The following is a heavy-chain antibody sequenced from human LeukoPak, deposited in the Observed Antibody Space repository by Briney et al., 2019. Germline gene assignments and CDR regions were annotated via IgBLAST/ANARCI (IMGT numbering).Heavy chain of an antibody. CDR2: IYYSGST. CDR1: GGSISSSSYY. V-gene: IGHV4-39*07. D-gene: IGHD1-26*01. J-gene: IGHJ4*02. CDR3: ARNSGSYLRGREY. Sequence: TSETLSLTCTVSGGSISSSSYYWGWIRQPPGKGLEWIGGIYYSGSTYYNPSLKSRVTISVDTSKNQFSLKLSSVTAADTAVYYCARNSGSYLRGREYWGQGTLVTVSS.